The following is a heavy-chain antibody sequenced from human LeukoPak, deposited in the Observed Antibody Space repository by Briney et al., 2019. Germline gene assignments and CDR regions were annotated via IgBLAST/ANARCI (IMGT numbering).Heavy chain of an antibody. CDR1: GFTFSSYS. V-gene: IGHV3-21*01. J-gene: IGHJ4*02. Sequence: KPGGSLRLSCAASGFTFSSYSMNWVRQAPGKGPEWVSSISSSSSYIYYADSVKGRFTISRDNAKNSLYLQMNSLRAEDTAVYYCAKSSSWYEVIGYWGQGTLVTVSS. CDR3: AKSSSWYEVIGY. CDR2: ISSSSSYI. D-gene: IGHD6-13*01.